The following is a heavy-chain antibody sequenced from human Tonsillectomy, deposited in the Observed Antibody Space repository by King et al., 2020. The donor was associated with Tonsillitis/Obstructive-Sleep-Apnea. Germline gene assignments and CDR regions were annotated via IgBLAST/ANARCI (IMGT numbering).Heavy chain of an antibody. CDR3: ARGGILSAGAPDF. J-gene: IGHJ4*02. CDR2: IDPSDSFT. D-gene: IGHD6-13*01. CDR1: GYSFTSYW. V-gene: IGHV5-10-1*01. Sequence: VQLVQFGVEVKKPGESLRISCKGSGYSFTSYWISWVRQMPGKGLEWMGRIDPSDSFTNYSPSFQGHVTLSADKSISTAYLQWSSLKASDTAMYYCARGGILSAGAPDFWGQGTLVTVSS.